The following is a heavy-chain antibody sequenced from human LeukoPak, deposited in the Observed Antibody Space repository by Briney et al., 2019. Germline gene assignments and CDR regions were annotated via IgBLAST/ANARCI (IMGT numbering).Heavy chain of an antibody. J-gene: IGHJ6*03. V-gene: IGHV3-11*01. CDR3: ARERSSGSWDYYYYMDV. CDR1: GFTFSDYY. CDR2: ISSSGSTI. Sequence: GGSLRLSCAASGFTFSDYYMSWIRQAPGKGLEWVSYISSSGSTIYYADSVKGRFTISRDNAKNSLYLQMNSLRAEDTAVYYCARERSSGSWDYYYYMDVWGKGTTVTVSS. D-gene: IGHD1-26*01.